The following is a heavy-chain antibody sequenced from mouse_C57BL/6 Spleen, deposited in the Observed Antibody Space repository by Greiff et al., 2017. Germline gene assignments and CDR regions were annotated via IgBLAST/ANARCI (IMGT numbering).Heavy chain of an antibody. J-gene: IGHJ1*03. CDR1: GYTFTSYW. CDR3: ARRDGNYPGYRNFEV. D-gene: IGHD2-1*01. V-gene: IGHV1-61*01. Sequence: QVQLQQPGAELVRPGSSVKLSCKASGYTFTSYWMDWVKQRPGQGLEWIGNIHPYDSETHYNQKFKDKATLTVDKSYRTAYMHLSSLTSEGSAVDYCARRDGNYPGYRNFEVWGTGTTVTVSS. CDR2: IHPYDSET.